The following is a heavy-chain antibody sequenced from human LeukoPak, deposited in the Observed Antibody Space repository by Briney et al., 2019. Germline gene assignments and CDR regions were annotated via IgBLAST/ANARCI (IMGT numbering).Heavy chain of an antibody. J-gene: IGHJ5*02. D-gene: IGHD2/OR15-2a*01. Sequence: SETLSLTCTVSGGYTGSHYWSWIRQPAGKGLEWIGRISPSGTIHYNPSLGSRVTMSVDTSKNYFSLRLSSVIAADTAVYYCARDFYASGFYFWFDPWGQGILVTVSS. CDR1: GGYTGSHY. CDR2: ISPSGTI. V-gene: IGHV4-4*07. CDR3: ARDFYASGFYFWFDP.